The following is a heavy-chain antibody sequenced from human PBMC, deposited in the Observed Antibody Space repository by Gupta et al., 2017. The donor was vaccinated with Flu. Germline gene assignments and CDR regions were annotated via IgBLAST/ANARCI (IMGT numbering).Heavy chain of an antibody. J-gene: IGHJ4*02. V-gene: IGHV4-34*01. D-gene: IGHD3-3*01. CDR3: ATTGGDYLEYYDFWSEGGYYFDY. CDR2: INHSGST. Sequence: WIGEINHSGSTNYNPSLKSRVTISVDTSKNQFSLKLSSVTAADTAVYYCATTGGDYLEYYDFWSEGGYYFDYWGQGTLVTVSS.